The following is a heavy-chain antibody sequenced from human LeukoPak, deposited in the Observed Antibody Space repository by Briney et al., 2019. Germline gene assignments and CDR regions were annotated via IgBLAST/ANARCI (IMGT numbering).Heavy chain of an antibody. CDR1: GMTFSTYW. CDR3: ARGGVFSSGWYVDY. V-gene: IGHV3-7*01. J-gene: IGHJ4*02. Sequence: GGSLRLSCAASGMTFSTYWMNWVRQAPGKGLEWVANIKQDGSEKDYVDSVKGRFTISRDNAKNSLYLQMNSLRAEDTAVYYCARGGVFSSGWYVDYWGQGTLVSVSS. D-gene: IGHD6-19*01. CDR2: IKQDGSEK.